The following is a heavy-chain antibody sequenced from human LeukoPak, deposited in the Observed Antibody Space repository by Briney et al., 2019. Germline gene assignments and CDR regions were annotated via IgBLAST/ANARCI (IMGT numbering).Heavy chain of an antibody. CDR1: GGSISGGGYY. CDR3: ARKVVPAAISAFDI. Sequence: PSETLSLTCTVSGGSISGGGYYWSWIRQHPGKGLEWIGYIYYSGSTYYNPSLKSRVTISVDTSKNQFSLKLSSVTAADTAVYYCARKVVPAAISAFDIWGQGTMVTVSS. CDR2: IYYSGST. J-gene: IGHJ3*02. V-gene: IGHV4-31*03. D-gene: IGHD2-2*01.